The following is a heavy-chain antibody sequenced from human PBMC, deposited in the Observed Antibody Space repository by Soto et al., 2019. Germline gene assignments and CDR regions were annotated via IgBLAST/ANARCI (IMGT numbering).Heavy chain of an antibody. CDR2: INAGYGNT. D-gene: IGHD7-27*01. J-gene: IGHJ4*02. Sequence: SCKASGYTVSSYAMHWVRQAPGQRLEWMGWINAGYGNTKSSQKFQDRVTISRDTSASTAYMELTSLRSEDTAVYYCARDTGDGTFDFWGQGTLVTVSS. V-gene: IGHV1-3*01. CDR3: ARDTGDGTFDF. CDR1: GYTVSSYA.